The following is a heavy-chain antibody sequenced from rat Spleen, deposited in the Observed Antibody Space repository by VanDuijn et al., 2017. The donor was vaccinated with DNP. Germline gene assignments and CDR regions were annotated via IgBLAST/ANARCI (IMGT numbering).Heavy chain of an antibody. D-gene: IGHD1-3*01. CDR2: IWTGGSA. Sequence: QVQLKESGPGLVQPSQTLSLTCTVSGFSLPSYTVHWVRQPPGKGLEWMGIIWTGGSADYSSVLRSRLTISRDTSKSQVFLKMNSLQTEDTAMYFCARSLATVAPTGAMDAWGQGISVTVSS. V-gene: IGHV2-30*01. CDR3: ARSLATVAPTGAMDA. J-gene: IGHJ4*01. CDR1: GFSLPSYT.